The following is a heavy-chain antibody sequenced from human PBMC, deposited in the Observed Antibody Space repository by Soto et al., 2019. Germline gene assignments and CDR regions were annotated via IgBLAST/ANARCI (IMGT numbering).Heavy chain of an antibody. J-gene: IGHJ6*02. CDR3: ARDLGSGSTYYYYGMDV. D-gene: IGHD3-10*01. V-gene: IGHV5-51*01. CDR2: IYPGDSDT. Sequence: GESLKISCKGSGYSFTSYWIGWVRQMPGKGLEWMGIIYPGDSDTRYSPSFQGQVTISADKSISTAYLQWSSLKASDTAMYYCARDLGSGSTYYYYGMDVWGQWTTVTVSS. CDR1: GYSFTSYW.